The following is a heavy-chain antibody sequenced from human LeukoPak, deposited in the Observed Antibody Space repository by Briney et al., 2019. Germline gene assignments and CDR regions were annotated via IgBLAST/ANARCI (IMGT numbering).Heavy chain of an antibody. CDR3: ARSWYSSSWYGALDY. CDR2: INSDGSST. D-gene: IGHD6-13*01. V-gene: IGHV3-74*01. Sequence: GGSLRLSCAASGFTFSSYWMHWVRQAPGKGPVWVSRINSDGSSTSYADSVKGRFTISRDNAKNTLYLQMNSLRAEDTAVYYCARSWYSSSWYGALDYWGQGTLVTVSS. CDR1: GFTFSSYW. J-gene: IGHJ4*02.